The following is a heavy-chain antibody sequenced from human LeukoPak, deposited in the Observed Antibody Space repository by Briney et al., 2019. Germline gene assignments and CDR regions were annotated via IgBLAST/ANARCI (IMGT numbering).Heavy chain of an antibody. V-gene: IGHV3-7*04. CDR3: ARLSTVTTVSYYYYYYYGMDV. CDR1: GFNFHTYW. CDR2: RKQDGSEM. Sequence: GWPLRLSWAAAGFNFHTYWLSWVRQPPRKGLEGVANRKQDGSEMYYVDSVNGRSTTTRDNPKNSLYLQMNSLRAEDTAVYYCARLSTVTTVSYYYYYYYGMDVWGQGTTVTVSS. D-gene: IGHD4-17*01. J-gene: IGHJ6*02.